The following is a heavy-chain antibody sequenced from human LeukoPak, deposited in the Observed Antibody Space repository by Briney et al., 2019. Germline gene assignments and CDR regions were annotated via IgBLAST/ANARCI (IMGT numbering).Heavy chain of an antibody. CDR3: AREGRQGGFDY. V-gene: IGHV3-21*01. Sequence: GGSLRLSCAASGFTFSSYEMNWVRQAPGKGLEWVSSISSSSSYIYYADSVKGRFTISRDNAKNSLYLQMNSLRAEDTAVYYCAREGRQGGFDYWGQGTLVTVSS. CDR2: ISSSSSYI. J-gene: IGHJ4*02. CDR1: GFTFSSYE.